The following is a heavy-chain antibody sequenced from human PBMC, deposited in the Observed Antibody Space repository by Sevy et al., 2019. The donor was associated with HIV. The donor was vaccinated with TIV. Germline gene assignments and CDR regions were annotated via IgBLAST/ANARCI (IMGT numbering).Heavy chain of an antibody. Sequence: GGSLRLSCAASGFSVSNSYMSWVRQAPGKGLEWVSDIYSGDSTYYTDSVKGRFTISSDKSKNTLYLQMNSMRAEDTVVYYCARLSVYYYDSSCDSTTGHAFDIWGQGTLVTVSS. V-gene: IGHV3-53*01. D-gene: IGHD3-22*01. CDR1: GFSVSNSY. CDR3: ARLSVYYYDSSCDSTTGHAFDI. CDR2: IYSGDST. J-gene: IGHJ3*02.